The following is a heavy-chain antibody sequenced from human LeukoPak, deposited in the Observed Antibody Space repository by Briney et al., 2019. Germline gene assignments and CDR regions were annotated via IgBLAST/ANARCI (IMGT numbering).Heavy chain of an antibody. Sequence: GGSLRLSCAASGFTFSSYGMHWVRQAPGKGLEWVAFIRYDGSNKYYADSVKGRFTISRDNSKNTLYLQMNSLRAEDTAVYYCAKDLRRTTVTNFDYWGQGTLVTVSS. V-gene: IGHV3-30*02. D-gene: IGHD4-17*01. J-gene: IGHJ4*02. CDR2: IRYDGSNK. CDR3: AKDLRRTTVTNFDY. CDR1: GFTFSSYG.